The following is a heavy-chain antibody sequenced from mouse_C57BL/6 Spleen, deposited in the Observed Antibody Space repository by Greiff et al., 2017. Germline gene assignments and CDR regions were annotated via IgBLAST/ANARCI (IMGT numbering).Heavy chain of an antibody. D-gene: IGHD1-1*01. J-gene: IGHJ2*01. CDR2: IYPGDGDT. Sequence: QVQLQQSGPELVKPGASVKISCKASGYAFSSSWMNWVKQRPGKGLEWIGRIYPGDGDTNYNGKFKGKATLTADKSSSTAYMQLSSLTSEDSAVXFCARDYYSSSLDYWGQGTTLTVSS. V-gene: IGHV1-82*01. CDR3: ARDYYSSSLDY. CDR1: GYAFSSSW.